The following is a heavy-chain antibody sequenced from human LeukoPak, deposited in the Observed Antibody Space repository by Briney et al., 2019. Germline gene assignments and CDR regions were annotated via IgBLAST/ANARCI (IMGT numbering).Heavy chain of an antibody. Sequence: SETLSLTCTVSGGSISSSSYYWGWIRQPPGKGLEWIGSIYHSGSTYYNPSLKSRVTISVDTSKNQFSLKLSSVTAADTAVYYCARWRGIVVVVAAKGFDYWGQGTLVTVSS. J-gene: IGHJ4*02. V-gene: IGHV4-39*07. CDR3: ARWRGIVVVVAAKGFDY. CDR1: GGSISSSSYY. CDR2: IYHSGST. D-gene: IGHD2-15*01.